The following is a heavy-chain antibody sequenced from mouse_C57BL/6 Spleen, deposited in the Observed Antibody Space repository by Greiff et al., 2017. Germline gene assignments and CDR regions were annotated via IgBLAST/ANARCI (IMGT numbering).Heavy chain of an antibody. J-gene: IGHJ1*03. Sequence: VQLQQPGAELVKPGASVKLSCKASGYTFTSYWMHWVKQRPEQGLEWIGRIDPEDGDTEYAPKFQGKATMTADTSSNTAYLQLSSLTSEDTAVYYCTTPGSSLYWYFDVWGTGTTVTVSS. CDR3: TTPGSSLYWYFDV. CDR2: IDPEDGDT. CDR1: GYTFTSYW. V-gene: IGHV14-1*01. D-gene: IGHD1-1*01.